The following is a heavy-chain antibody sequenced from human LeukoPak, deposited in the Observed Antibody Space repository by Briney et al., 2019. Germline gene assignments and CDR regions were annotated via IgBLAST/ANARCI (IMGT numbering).Heavy chain of an antibody. J-gene: IGHJ6*02. CDR3: ARVFWGSGSYYNVYYYYGMDV. V-gene: IGHV1-8*01. D-gene: IGHD3-10*01. Sequence: GASVKVSCKASGYAFTSYDINWVRQATGQGLEWMGWMNPNSGNTGYAQKFQGRVTMTRNTSISTAYMELSGLRSEDTAVYYCARVFWGSGSYYNVYYYYGMDVWGQGTTVTVSS. CDR2: MNPNSGNT. CDR1: GYAFTSYD.